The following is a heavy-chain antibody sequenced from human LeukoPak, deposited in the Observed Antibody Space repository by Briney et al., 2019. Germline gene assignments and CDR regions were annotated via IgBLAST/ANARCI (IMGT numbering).Heavy chain of an antibody. Sequence: SQTLSLTCTVSGGSISSGDCYWSWIRQPPGKGLEWIGYIYYSGSTYYNPSLKSRVTISVDTSKNQFSLKLSSVTAADTAVYYCAREYYYDSSGYFLWGQGTLVTVSS. CDR1: GGSISSGDCY. CDR2: IYYSGST. CDR3: AREYYYDSSGYFL. J-gene: IGHJ4*02. V-gene: IGHV4-30-4*08. D-gene: IGHD3-22*01.